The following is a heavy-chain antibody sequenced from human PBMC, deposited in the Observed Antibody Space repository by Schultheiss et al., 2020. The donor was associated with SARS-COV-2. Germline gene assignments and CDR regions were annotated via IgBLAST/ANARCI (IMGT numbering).Heavy chain of an antibody. Sequence: GGSLRLSCAASGFTFSSYAMHWVRQAPGKGLEWVAVISYDGSNKYYADSVKGRFTISRDNSKNTLYLQMNSLRAEDTAVYYCARGGYYTGSYYYYCMDVWSQGTTVTVSS. CDR1: GFTFSSYA. V-gene: IGHV3-30*04. CDR2: ISYDGSNK. J-gene: IGHJ6*02. D-gene: IGHD3-22*01. CDR3: ARGGYYTGSYYYYCMDV.